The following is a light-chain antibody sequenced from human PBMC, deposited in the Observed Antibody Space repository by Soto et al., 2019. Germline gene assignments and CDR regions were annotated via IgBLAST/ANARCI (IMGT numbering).Light chain of an antibody. CDR1: QSISSY. Sequence: DIQMTQSPSSLSASVGERVTITSRASQSISSYLNWYQQKPGKAPKLLIYAASSLQSGVPSRFSGSGSGTDFTLTISSLQTEDFATYYCKQSYSTLWTFGKGTKVDIK. V-gene: IGKV1-39*01. CDR3: KQSYSTLWT. CDR2: AAS. J-gene: IGKJ1*01.